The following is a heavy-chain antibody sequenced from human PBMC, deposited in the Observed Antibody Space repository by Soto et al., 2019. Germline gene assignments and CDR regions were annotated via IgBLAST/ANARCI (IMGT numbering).Heavy chain of an antibody. J-gene: IGHJ4*02. CDR1: GFPLTTSGVG. V-gene: IGHV2-5*02. CDR3: AHRVLRTVFGLVTTTAIYFDF. Sequence: QITLNESGPTQVKPRQTLTLTCTFSGFPLTTSGVGVGWIRQSPGKAPEWLALIYWDDDKRYSPSLKSRLTITKDTPKNQVVLTMADLDPADTATYYCAHRVLRTVFGLVTTTAIYFDFWGQGTPVAVSS. CDR2: IYWDDDK. D-gene: IGHD3-3*01.